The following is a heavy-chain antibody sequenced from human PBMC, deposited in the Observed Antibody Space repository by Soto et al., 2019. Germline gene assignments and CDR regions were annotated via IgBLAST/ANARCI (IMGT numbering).Heavy chain of an antibody. J-gene: IGHJ5*02. CDR3: AVVDSTGNWFDP. V-gene: IGHV4-39*01. D-gene: IGHD3-22*01. CDR2: MYYSGTT. CDR1: GGSISSSSYY. Sequence: SETLSLTCTVSGGSISSSSYYWGWIRQPPGKGLDFIGSMYYSGTTYYNPSLKNRITISVDTSKNQFSLKLISVTAADTAVYYCAVVDSTGNWFDPWGQGALVTVSS.